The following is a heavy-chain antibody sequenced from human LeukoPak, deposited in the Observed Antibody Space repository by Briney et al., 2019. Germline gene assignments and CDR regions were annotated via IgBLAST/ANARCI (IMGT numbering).Heavy chain of an antibody. V-gene: IGHV3-23*01. Sequence: GGSLRLSCAASGFTLSSYAMSWVRQAPGKGLEGVSTISGSGGITYYAGSVKGRFTISRDNSKNTLYLQMNSLRAEDTAVYYCAKDGRGFSSYNWFDPWGQGTLVTVSS. J-gene: IGHJ5*02. CDR3: AKDGRGFSSYNWFDP. CDR1: GFTLSSYA. D-gene: IGHD3-10*01. CDR2: ISGSGGIT.